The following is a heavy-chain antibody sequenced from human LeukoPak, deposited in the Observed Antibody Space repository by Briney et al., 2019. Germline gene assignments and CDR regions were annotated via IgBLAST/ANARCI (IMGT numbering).Heavy chain of an antibody. Sequence: SETLSLTCTVSGYSISSGYYWGWIRQPAGKGLEWIGRIYTSGSTNYNPSLKSRVTISVDTSKNQFSLKLSSVTAADTAVYYCARNDYDILTGYYRESNYYVDVWGKGTTVTISS. J-gene: IGHJ6*03. CDR1: GYSISSGYY. D-gene: IGHD3-9*01. V-gene: IGHV4-61*02. CDR3: ARNDYDILTGYYRESNYYVDV. CDR2: IYTSGST.